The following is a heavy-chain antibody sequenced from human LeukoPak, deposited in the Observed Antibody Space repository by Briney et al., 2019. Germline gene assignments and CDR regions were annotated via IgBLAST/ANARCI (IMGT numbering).Heavy chain of an antibody. Sequence: GGSLRLSCAASGFTFDDYAMHWVRQAPGKGLEWVSGISWNSGSIGYADSVKGRFTISRDNAKNSLYLQMNSLRAEDTAVYYCTTIVVVSTTLPDYWGQGTLVTVSS. D-gene: IGHD3-22*01. CDR1: GFTFDDYA. V-gene: IGHV3-9*01. J-gene: IGHJ4*02. CDR2: ISWNSGSI. CDR3: TTIVVVSTTLPDY.